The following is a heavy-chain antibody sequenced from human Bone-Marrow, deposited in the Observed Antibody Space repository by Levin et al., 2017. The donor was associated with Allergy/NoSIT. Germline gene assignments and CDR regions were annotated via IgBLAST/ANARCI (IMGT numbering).Heavy chain of an antibody. J-gene: IGHJ4*02. Sequence: GGSLRLSCAASGFTFSSYGMHWVRQAPGKGLEWVAVIWYDGSNKYYADSVKGRFTISRDNSKNTLYLQMNSLRAEDTAVYYCARDDVIYGSGSYTKIDYWGQGTLVTVSS. CDR2: IWYDGSNK. CDR3: ARDDVIYGSGSYTKIDY. D-gene: IGHD3-10*01. CDR1: GFTFSSYG. V-gene: IGHV3-33*01.